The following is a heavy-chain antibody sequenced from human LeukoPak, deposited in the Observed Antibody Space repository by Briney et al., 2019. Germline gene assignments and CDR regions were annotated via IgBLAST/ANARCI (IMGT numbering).Heavy chain of an antibody. V-gene: IGHV3-30-3*01. CDR3: ARLGARQMLEY. CDR2: ISYDGSNK. CDR1: GFTFSSYA. D-gene: IGHD4-17*01. J-gene: IGHJ4*02. Sequence: PGGSLRLSCAASGFTFSSYAMHWVRQAPGKGLEWVAVISYDGSNKYYADSVEGRFTISRDNSKNTLYLQMNSLRAEDTAVYYCARLGARQMLEYWGQGTLVTVSS.